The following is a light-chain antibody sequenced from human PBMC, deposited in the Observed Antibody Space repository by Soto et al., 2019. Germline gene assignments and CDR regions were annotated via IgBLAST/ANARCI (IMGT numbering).Light chain of an antibody. Sequence: DIQMTQSPSSLSASVGDRVTITCRASQGISNYLAWYQQNPGKVPKLLIYSASTLQSGVPSRFSGSGSGTDFTLTISSLEPEDVATYYCQHYNNAPYTVGQGTKLEIK. J-gene: IGKJ2*01. CDR1: QGISNY. CDR3: QHYNNAPYT. V-gene: IGKV1-27*01. CDR2: SAS.